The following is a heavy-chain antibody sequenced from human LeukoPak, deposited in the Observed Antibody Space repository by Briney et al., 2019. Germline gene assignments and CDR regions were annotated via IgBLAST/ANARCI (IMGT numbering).Heavy chain of an antibody. V-gene: IGHV3-7*03. CDR2: IKQDGSEK. D-gene: IGHD6-13*01. CDR3: AKGSAAACPYYFDS. Sequence: GGSLRLSCAASGFTFSSYWMNWVRQAPGKGLEWVANIKQDGSEKYYVDSVKGRFTISRDNSRHTLSLQMNGLRADDTAVYYCAKGSAAACPYYFDSWGQGTLVAVSS. J-gene: IGHJ4*02. CDR1: GFTFSSYW.